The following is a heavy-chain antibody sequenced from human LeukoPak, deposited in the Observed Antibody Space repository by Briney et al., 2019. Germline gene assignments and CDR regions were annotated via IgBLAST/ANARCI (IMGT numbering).Heavy chain of an antibody. CDR2: INHSGST. V-gene: IGHV4-34*01. Sequence: PSETLSLTCAVYGGSFSGYYRSWIRQPPGKGLEWIGEINHSGSTNYNPSLKSRVTISVDTSKNQFSLKLSSVTAADTAVYYCARAGDYYDSSGYPALYWGQGTLVTVSS. D-gene: IGHD3-22*01. J-gene: IGHJ4*02. CDR3: ARAGDYYDSSGYPALY. CDR1: GGSFSGYY.